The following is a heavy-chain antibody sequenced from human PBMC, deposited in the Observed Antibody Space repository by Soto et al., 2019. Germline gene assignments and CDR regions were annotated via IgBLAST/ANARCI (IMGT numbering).Heavy chain of an antibody. Sequence: EVQLVESGGGLVKPGGSLRLSCAASGFTFSSYSMNWVRQAPGKGLEWVSSISSSSSYIYYADSVKGRFTISRDNAKNSLYLQMTSLRAEDTAVYYCARDPGPYYDILTCYYEDAFDIWGQGTMVTVSS. J-gene: IGHJ3*02. CDR3: ARDPGPYYDILTCYYEDAFDI. CDR2: ISSSSSYI. V-gene: IGHV3-21*01. D-gene: IGHD3-9*01. CDR1: GFTFSSYS.